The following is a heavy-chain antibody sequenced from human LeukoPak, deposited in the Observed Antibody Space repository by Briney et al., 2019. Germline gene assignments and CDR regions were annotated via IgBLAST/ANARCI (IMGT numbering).Heavy chain of an antibody. J-gene: IGHJ4*02. V-gene: IGHV1-18*01. CDR3: ARVVAAAAPDY. D-gene: IGHD6-13*01. CDR2: ISGYNANT. CDR1: GYTFSNHV. Sequence: ASVKVSCKASGYTFSNHVISWVRQAPGQGLEWMGWISGYNANTKYAEKFQGRVTMTTDTSTSTAYVELRSLRSDDTAVYYCARVVAAAAPDYWGQGTLVTVSS.